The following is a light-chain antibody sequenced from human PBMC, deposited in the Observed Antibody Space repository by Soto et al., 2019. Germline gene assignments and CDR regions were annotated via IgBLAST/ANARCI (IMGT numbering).Light chain of an antibody. V-gene: IGKV1-5*03. CDR3: KQYNNYWK. CDR1: QSISVW. Sequence: IQMTQSPSTLSASVGYRVTITCLASQSISVWLAWYQQKPGKAPELLIYKASSLEGGVPSRFSGSGSGTEFTLTISSLQPDDFATYYCKQYNNYWKFGQGTKVDIK. CDR2: KAS. J-gene: IGKJ1*01.